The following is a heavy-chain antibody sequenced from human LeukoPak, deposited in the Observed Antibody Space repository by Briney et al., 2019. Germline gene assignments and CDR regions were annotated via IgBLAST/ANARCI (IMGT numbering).Heavy chain of an antibody. CDR3: ARQIAVVEPTDPNWFDS. D-gene: IGHD2-21*01. CDR2: IFYSGRA. Sequence: SETLSLTCSVSGDSISSSSHYWGWIRQPPGKGLEWIGSIFYSGRAYYTPSLKSRVTMSLDTSKNQFSLRLTSVTAADTAVYYCARQIAVVEPTDPNWFDSWGQGTLVTVSS. V-gene: IGHV4-39*07. J-gene: IGHJ5*01. CDR1: GDSISSSSHY.